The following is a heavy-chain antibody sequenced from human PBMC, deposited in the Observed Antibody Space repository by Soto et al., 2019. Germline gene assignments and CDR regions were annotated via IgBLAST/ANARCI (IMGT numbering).Heavy chain of an antibody. V-gene: IGHV1-69*12. Sequence: QVQLVQSGAEVMQPGSSVRVSCKTSGGTFSTSAISWVRQAPGQGLEWMGGIIPIFGTADYAQKFQGRVTITADESTSTAYMELSSLRSQDTALYFCASDTDRVRLGGYYSYAAYGWGQGTTVCFSS. CDR2: IIPIFGTA. CDR1: GGTFSTSA. D-gene: IGHD5-12*01. J-gene: IGHJ6*02. CDR3: ASDTDRVRLGGYYSYAAYG.